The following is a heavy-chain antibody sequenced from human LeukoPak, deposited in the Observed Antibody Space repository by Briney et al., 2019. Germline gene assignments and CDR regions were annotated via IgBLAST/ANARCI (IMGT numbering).Heavy chain of an antibody. D-gene: IGHD3-22*01. V-gene: IGHV1-69*13. Sequence: SVKVSCTASGGTFSSYAISWVRQAPGQGLEWMGGIIPIFGTANYAQKFQGRVTITADESTSTAYMELSSLRSEDTAVYYCAGPLDSSGYPLDYWGQGTLVTVSS. J-gene: IGHJ4*02. CDR2: IIPIFGTA. CDR1: GGTFSSYA. CDR3: AGPLDSSGYPLDY.